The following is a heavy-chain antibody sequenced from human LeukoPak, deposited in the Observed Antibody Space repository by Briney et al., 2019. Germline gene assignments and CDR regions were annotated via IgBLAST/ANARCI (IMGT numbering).Heavy chain of an antibody. D-gene: IGHD5-18*01. CDR2: ISSSSSYI. CDR1: GFTFSSYT. J-gene: IGHJ4*02. Sequence: GGSLRLSCAASGFTFSSYTMNWVRQAPGKGLEWVSSISSSSSYIYYADSLKGRFTISRDNAKNSLYLQMNSLRAEDTGVYYCAIVRGVYSYGHPYYFDYWGQGTLVTVSS. V-gene: IGHV3-21*01. CDR3: AIVRGVYSYGHPYYFDY.